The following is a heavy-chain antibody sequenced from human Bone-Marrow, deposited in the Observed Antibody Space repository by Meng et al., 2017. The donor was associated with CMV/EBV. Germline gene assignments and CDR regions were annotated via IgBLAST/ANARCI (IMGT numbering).Heavy chain of an antibody. Sequence: SVKVSCKASGGTFSSYAISWVRQAPGQGLEWMGGIIPIFGTANYAQKFQGRVTITTDESTRTAYMELSSLRSEDTAVYYCAREWLQSLYYYCMDVWGQGTAVTFSS. CDR3: AREWLQSLYYYCMDV. J-gene: IGHJ6*02. CDR2: IIPIFGTA. V-gene: IGHV1-69*05. CDR1: GGTFSSYA. D-gene: IGHD5-24*01.